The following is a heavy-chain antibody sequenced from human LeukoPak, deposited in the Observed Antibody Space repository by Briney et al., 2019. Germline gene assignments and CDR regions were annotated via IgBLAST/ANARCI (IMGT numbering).Heavy chain of an antibody. CDR2: ISGSGGST. CDR3: AKDLAGTYYYDSSGYYIY. D-gene: IGHD3-22*01. CDR1: GFTFSSYA. J-gene: IGHJ4*02. V-gene: IGHV3-23*01. Sequence: GGSLRLSCAASGFTFSSYAMSWVRQAPGKGLEWVSAISGSGGSTYYADSVKGRFTISRDNSKNTLYLQMNSLRAEDTAVYYCAKDLAGTYYYDSSGYYIYWGQGTLVTVSS.